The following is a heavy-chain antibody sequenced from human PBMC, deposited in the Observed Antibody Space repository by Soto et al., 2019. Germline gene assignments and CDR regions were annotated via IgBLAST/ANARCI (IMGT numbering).Heavy chain of an antibody. D-gene: IGHD3-9*01. CDR1: GGSISSYY. V-gene: IGHV4-59*08. CDR3: ARRVLRYFDWLRDNWFDP. Sequence: TSETLSLTCTVSGGSISSYYWSWIRQPPGKGLEWIGYIYYSGSTNYNPSLKSRVTISVDTSKNQFSLKLSSVTAADTAVYYCARRVLRYFDWLRDNWFDPWGQGTLVTVSS. J-gene: IGHJ5*02. CDR2: IYYSGST.